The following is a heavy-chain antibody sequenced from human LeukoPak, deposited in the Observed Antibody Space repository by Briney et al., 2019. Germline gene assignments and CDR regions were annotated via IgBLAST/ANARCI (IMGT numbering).Heavy chain of an antibody. V-gene: IGHV4-34*01. CDR3: ARGRQRAYYYDSSGYPPDY. CDR2: INHSGST. Sequence: SETLSLTCAVYGGSFSGYYWSWIRQPLGKGLEWIGEINHSGSTNYNPSLKSRVTISVDTSKNQFSLKLSSVTAADTAVYYCARGRQRAYYYDSSGYPPDYWGQGTLVTVSS. CDR1: GGSFSGYY. J-gene: IGHJ4*02. D-gene: IGHD3-22*01.